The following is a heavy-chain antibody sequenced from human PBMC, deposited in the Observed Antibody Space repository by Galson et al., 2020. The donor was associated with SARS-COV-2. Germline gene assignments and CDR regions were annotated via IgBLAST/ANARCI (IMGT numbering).Heavy chain of an antibody. J-gene: IGHJ3*02. CDR2: ISYDGSNK. CDR1: GFTFSSYA. D-gene: IGHD1-26*01. V-gene: IGHV3-30*04. Sequence: TGGSLRLSCAASGFTFSSYAMHWVRQAPGKGLEWVAVISYDGSNKYYADSVKGRFTISRDNSKNTLYLQMNSLRAEDTAVYYCARGYSGSYYSAVDIWGQGTMVTVSS. CDR3: ARGYSGSYYSAVDI.